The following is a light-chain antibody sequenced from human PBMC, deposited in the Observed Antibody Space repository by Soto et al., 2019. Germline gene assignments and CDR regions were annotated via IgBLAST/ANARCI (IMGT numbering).Light chain of an antibody. Sequence: DIQMTQSPSSLSASVGDRVTITCRASQSITTYLNWYRQKPGKAPKLLIYAASTLQSGVPSRFSGRGSGTDFTLTISSLQPEDFATYHCQQTYSNPQTFGQGTKVDIK. CDR2: AAS. CDR1: QSITTY. V-gene: IGKV1-39*01. CDR3: QQTYSNPQT. J-gene: IGKJ1*01.